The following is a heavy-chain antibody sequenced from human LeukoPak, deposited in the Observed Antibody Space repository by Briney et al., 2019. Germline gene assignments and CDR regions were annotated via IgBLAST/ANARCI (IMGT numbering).Heavy chain of an antibody. J-gene: IGHJ4*02. CDR1: GFPFSSYW. CDR3: TRVGYINEGIDY. CDR2: IKQDGSKK. V-gene: IGHV3-7*04. D-gene: IGHD5-18*01. Sequence: PGGSLRLSCVASGFPFSSYWRSWVRQAPGEGLEWVANIKQDGSKKSYVDSVKGRFTISRDNAKNSLYLQLNSLRAEDTAIEYCTRVGYINEGIDYWGQGTLVTVSS.